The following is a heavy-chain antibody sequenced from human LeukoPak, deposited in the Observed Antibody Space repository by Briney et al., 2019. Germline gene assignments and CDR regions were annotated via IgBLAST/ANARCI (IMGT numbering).Heavy chain of an antibody. D-gene: IGHD6-19*01. V-gene: IGHV3-66*01. J-gene: IGHJ4*02. Sequence: GGTLRLSCAASGFTFSSYGMSWVRQAPGKGLEWVSVIYSGGSTYYADSVKGRFTISRDNSKNTLYLQMNSLRAEDTAVYYCAGSSGWHGGDYWGQGTLVTVSS. CDR2: IYSGGST. CDR3: AGSSGWHGGDY. CDR1: GFTFSSYG.